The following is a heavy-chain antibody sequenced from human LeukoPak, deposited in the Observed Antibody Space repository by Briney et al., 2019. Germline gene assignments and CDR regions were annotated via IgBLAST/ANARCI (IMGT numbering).Heavy chain of an antibody. Sequence: GGSLRLSCAASGFTFDDYAMHWVRQAPGKGLEWVAVIWYDGSNKYYADSVKGRFTISRDNSKNTLYLQMNSLRAEDTAVYYCARETLSYDSSGYSLTYYFDYWGQGTLVTVSS. V-gene: IGHV3-33*08. CDR2: IWYDGSNK. CDR1: GFTFDDYA. D-gene: IGHD3-22*01. CDR3: ARETLSYDSSGYSLTYYFDY. J-gene: IGHJ4*02.